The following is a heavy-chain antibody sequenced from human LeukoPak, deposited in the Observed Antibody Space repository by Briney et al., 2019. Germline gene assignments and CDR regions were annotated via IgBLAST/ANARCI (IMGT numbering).Heavy chain of an antibody. D-gene: IGHD2-21*02. CDR3: ARASILVVVTDY. V-gene: IGHV4-34*01. J-gene: IGHJ4*02. CDR2: INHSGST. Sequence: SETLSLTSAVYGGSFSGYYWSWIRQPPGKGLEWIGEINHSGSTNYNPSLKSRVTISVDTSKNQFSLKLSSVTAADTAVYYCARASILVVVTDYWGQGTLVTVSS. CDR1: GGSFSGYY.